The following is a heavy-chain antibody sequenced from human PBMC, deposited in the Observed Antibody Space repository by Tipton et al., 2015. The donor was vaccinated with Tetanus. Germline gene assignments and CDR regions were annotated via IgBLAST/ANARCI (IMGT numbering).Heavy chain of an antibody. CDR1: GFTFSGYW. D-gene: IGHD6-6*01. V-gene: IGHV3-74*01. J-gene: IGHJ4*02. CDR3: ARGKYSTSAMDY. Sequence: GSLRLSCAASGFTFSGYWMHWVRQAPGKGLVWISRINREGDITKNADSVKGRFTISRDNAKNTVSLQMNSLRAEDTAVYYCARGKYSTSAMDYWGQGTLVTVSS. CDR2: INREGDIT.